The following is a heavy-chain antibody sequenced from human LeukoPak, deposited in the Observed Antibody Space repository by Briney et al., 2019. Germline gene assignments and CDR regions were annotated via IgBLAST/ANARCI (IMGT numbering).Heavy chain of an antibody. CDR2: ISNDGSQK. CDR1: GFTSSSYA. CDR3: ARDSTLGGVIVTGPRGFDY. J-gene: IGHJ4*02. D-gene: IGHD3-16*02. V-gene: IGHV3-30-3*01. Sequence: GGSLRLSCAASGFTSSSYAMHWVRQAPGKGLEWVAAISNDGSQKYYADSVKGRLTVSRDVSKNTLHLQMNSLRTEDTALYYCARDSTLGGVIVTGPRGFDYWGQGTLVTVSS.